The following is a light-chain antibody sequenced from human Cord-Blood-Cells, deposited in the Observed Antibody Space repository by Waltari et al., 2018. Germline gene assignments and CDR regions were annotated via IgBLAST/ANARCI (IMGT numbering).Light chain of an antibody. J-gene: IGKJ4*01. CDR3: QQYYSTPLT. Sequence: DIVMTQSPDSLAVSLGERATINCKSSQSVLYSSNNKNYLAWYQQKPGQPPNLLLYWASTRESGVPDRCSGSGSGTDFTLTISSLQAEDVAVYYCQQYYSTPLTFGGGTKVEIK. V-gene: IGKV4-1*01. CDR2: WAS. CDR1: QSVLYSSNNKNY.